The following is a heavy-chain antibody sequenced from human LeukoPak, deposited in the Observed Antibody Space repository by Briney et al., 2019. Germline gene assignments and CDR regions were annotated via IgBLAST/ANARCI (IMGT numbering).Heavy chain of an antibody. D-gene: IGHD2-15*01. Sequence: SETLSLTCTVSGGSISSYYWSWIRQPPGKGLEWIGSIYHSGSTYYNPSLKSRVTISVDTSKNQFSLKLSSVTAADTAVYYCAREGGGGVDYWGQGTLVTVSS. J-gene: IGHJ4*02. V-gene: IGHV4-38-2*02. CDR1: GGSISSYY. CDR3: AREGGGGVDY. CDR2: IYHSGST.